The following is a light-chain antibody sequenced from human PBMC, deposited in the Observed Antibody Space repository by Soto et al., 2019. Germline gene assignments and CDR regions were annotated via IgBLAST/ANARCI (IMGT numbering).Light chain of an antibody. CDR2: DAS. V-gene: IGKV3-11*01. CDR3: QQRRYWPVT. J-gene: IGKJ1*01. Sequence: EIVLTQSPAILSMSPGERATLSCRASQSVSSYFAWYQQKPGQAPRLLIYDASNRATGVPARFSGSGSGTDFPLTISSLEPEDFAVYYCQQRRYWPVTFGQGTTVAIK. CDR1: QSVSSY.